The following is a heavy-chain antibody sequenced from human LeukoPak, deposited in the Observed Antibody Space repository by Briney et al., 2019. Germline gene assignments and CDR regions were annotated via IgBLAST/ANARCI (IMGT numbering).Heavy chain of an antibody. CDR1: GGSFSGYY. D-gene: IGHD3-16*02. CDR3: ARHHDYVWGSYRYLPWFDP. J-gene: IGHJ5*02. CDR2: INHSGST. V-gene: IGHV4-34*01. Sequence: SETLSLTCAVYGGSFSGYYWSWIRQPPGKGLEWTGEINHSGSTNYNPSLKSRVTISVDTSKNQFSLKLSSVTAADTAVYYCARHHDYVWGSYRYLPWFDPWGQGTLVTVSS.